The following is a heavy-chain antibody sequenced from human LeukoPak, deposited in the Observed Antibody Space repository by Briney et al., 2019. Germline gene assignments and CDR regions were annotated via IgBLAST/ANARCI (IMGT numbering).Heavy chain of an antibody. CDR3: ARASKWELPYFDY. CDR1: GGSISSYY. Sequence: ASETLSLTCTVSGGSISSYYWSWIRQPPGKGLEWIGYIYYSGSTNYNPSLKGRVTISVDTSKNQFSLKLSSVTAADTAVYYCARASKWELPYFDYWGQGTLVTVSS. V-gene: IGHV4-59*01. CDR2: IYYSGST. D-gene: IGHD1-26*01. J-gene: IGHJ4*02.